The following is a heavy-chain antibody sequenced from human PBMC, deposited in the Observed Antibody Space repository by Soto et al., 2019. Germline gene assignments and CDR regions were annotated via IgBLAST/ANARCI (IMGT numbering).Heavy chain of an antibody. CDR3: AHRPSPKIYPGAFDI. Sequence: QITLKESGPTLVKPTQTLTLTCTFSGFSLSTSGVGVGWIRQPPGKALEWLALIYWDDDKRYSASLKSRLTITKDTSKNQVVLTMTNMDPVDTATYYCAHRPSPKIYPGAFDIWGQGTMVTVSS. CDR1: GFSLSTSGVG. J-gene: IGHJ3*02. CDR2: IYWDDDK. V-gene: IGHV2-5*02. D-gene: IGHD3-3*01.